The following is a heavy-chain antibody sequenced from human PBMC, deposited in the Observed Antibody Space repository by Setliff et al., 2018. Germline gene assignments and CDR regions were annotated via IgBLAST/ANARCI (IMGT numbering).Heavy chain of an antibody. CDR1: GGTFSSYA. V-gene: IGHV1-69*10. D-gene: IGHD5-18*01. Sequence: SVKVSCKASGGTFSSYAISWVRQAPGQGLEWMGGIIPILGIANYAQKFQGRVTITADKSTSTAYMELSSLRSEDTAVYYCARARGLRDTAMVGFDYWGQGTLVTVS. CDR3: ARARGLRDTAMVGFDY. CDR2: IIPILGIA. J-gene: IGHJ4*02.